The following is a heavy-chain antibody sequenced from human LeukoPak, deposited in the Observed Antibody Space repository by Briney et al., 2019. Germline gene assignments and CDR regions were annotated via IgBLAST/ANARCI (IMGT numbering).Heavy chain of an antibody. J-gene: IGHJ4*02. CDR3: ASQYSSGWYDY. CDR1: GGSISSYY. D-gene: IGHD6-19*01. Sequence: SETLSLTCTVSGGSISSYYWSWIRQPPGKGLEWIGYIYYSGSTNYNPSLKSRVTITVDTSKNQFSLKLSSVTAADTAVYYCASQYSSGWYDYWGQGTLVTVSS. CDR2: IYYSGST. V-gene: IGHV4-59*01.